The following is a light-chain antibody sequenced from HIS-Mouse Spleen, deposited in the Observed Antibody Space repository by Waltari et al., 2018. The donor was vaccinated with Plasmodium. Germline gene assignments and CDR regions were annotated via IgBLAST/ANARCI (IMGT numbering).Light chain of an antibody. V-gene: IGLV3-10*01. J-gene: IGLJ3*02. CDR1: ALPKKY. CDR3: YSTDSSGNHRV. Sequence: SYELAQPPSVSVSPGQTARITCSGDALPKKYAYWYQQKSGQAPVLVLYEDSKRTSGIPERCSGSSSGTMATLTISGAQVEDEADYYCYSTDSSGNHRVFGGGTKLTVL. CDR2: EDS.